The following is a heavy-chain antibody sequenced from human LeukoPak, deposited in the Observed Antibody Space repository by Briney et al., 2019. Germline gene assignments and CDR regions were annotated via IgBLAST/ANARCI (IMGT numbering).Heavy chain of an antibody. CDR2: IYYSGST. Sequence: SETLSLTCTVSGGSISSYYWSWIRQPPGKGLEWIGYIYYSGSTNYNPSLKSRVTISVDTSNNQFSLKLSSVTAADTAVYYCARVIYDILTGYPYYFDYWGQGTLVTVSS. CDR1: GGSISSYY. CDR3: ARVIYDILTGYPYYFDY. V-gene: IGHV4-59*12. J-gene: IGHJ4*02. D-gene: IGHD3-9*01.